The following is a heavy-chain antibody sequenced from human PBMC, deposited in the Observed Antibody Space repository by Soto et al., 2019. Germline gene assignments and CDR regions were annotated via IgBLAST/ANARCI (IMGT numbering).Heavy chain of an antibody. D-gene: IGHD1-1*01. CDR1: GYTFTSYD. Sequence: GASVKVSFKASGYTFTSYDIYWVRQATGQGLEWMRWMNPNTGNSGYAQKFQGRVTMTSDTSISTAHMELSSLRSEDTAVYYCARRAETNGWNGFGADKYYFDFWGQGTLVTVSS. V-gene: IGHV1-8*01. CDR2: MNPNTGNS. J-gene: IGHJ4*02. CDR3: ARRAETNGWNGFGADKYYFDF.